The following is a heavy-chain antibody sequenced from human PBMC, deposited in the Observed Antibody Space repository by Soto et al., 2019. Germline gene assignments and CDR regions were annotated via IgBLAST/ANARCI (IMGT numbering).Heavy chain of an antibody. D-gene: IGHD6-6*01. J-gene: IGHJ5*02. Sequence: RWGVEGGKCVGYGGRWIRKTTGKGLEWIGEINHSGSTNYNPSLKSRVTISVDTSKNQFSLKLSSVTAADTAVYYFARGVAARPSGRLGWFAPWVQRTLVPVFS. V-gene: IGHV4-34*01. CDR2: INHSGST. CDR1: GGKCVGYG. CDR3: ARGVAARPSGRLGWFAP.